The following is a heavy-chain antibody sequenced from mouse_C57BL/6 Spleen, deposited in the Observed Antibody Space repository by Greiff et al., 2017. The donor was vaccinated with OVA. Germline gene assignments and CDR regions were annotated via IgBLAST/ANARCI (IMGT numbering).Heavy chain of an antibody. Sequence: DVMLVESGGGLVKPGGSLKLSCAASGFTFSDYGMHWVRQAPEKGLEWVAYISSGSSTIYYADTVKGRFTISRDNAKNTLFLQMTSLRSEDTAMYYCARGTVVSYWYFDVWGTGTTVTVSS. CDR1: GFTFSDYG. CDR3: ARGTVVSYWYFDV. CDR2: ISSGSSTI. J-gene: IGHJ1*03. D-gene: IGHD1-1*01. V-gene: IGHV5-17*01.